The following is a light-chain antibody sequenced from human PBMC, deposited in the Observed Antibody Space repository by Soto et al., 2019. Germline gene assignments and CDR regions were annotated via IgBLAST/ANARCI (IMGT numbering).Light chain of an antibody. CDR2: EVS. V-gene: IGLV2-23*02. J-gene: IGLJ1*01. CDR1: SSDVGSYNV. Sequence: QPASVSGSPGQSITISCTGTSSDVGSYNVVSWYQQHPGKAPKLLIYEVSKRPSGVSDRFSGSKSGNTASLTISGLQAEDEADYHCCSYAGSSSAYVFGTGTKVTVL. CDR3: CSYAGSSSAYV.